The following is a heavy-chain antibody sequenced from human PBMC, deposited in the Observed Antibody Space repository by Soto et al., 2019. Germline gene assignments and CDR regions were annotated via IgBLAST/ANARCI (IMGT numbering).Heavy chain of an antibody. CDR1: GFTFSSYW. Sequence: GGSLRLSCAASGFTFSSYWMSWVRQAPGKGLEWVANIKQDGSEKYYVDSVKGRFTISRDNAKNSLYLQMNSLRAEDTAVYYCARDRKYNWNLDDYWGQGTLVTVSS. J-gene: IGHJ4*02. D-gene: IGHD1-7*01. CDR2: IKQDGSEK. V-gene: IGHV3-7*01. CDR3: ARDRKYNWNLDDY.